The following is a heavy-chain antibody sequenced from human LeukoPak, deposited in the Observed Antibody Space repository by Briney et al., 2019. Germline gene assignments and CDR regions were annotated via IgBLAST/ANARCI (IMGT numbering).Heavy chain of an antibody. CDR1: GYIFSIYA. CDR3: ARDYTVAIGTTTYFQH. Sequence: GASVKVSCKASGYIFSIYAMIWVRQAPGQGLELMGWINPNTGTPTYAQGFTGRFVFSLDTSVSTAYLQINSLKPEDTAVYYCARDYTVAIGTTTYFQHWGQGTLVTVSS. V-gene: IGHV7-4-1*02. J-gene: IGHJ1*01. CDR2: INPNTGTP. D-gene: IGHD1-26*01.